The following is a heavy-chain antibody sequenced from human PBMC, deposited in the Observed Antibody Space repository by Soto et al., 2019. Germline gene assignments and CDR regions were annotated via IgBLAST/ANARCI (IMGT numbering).Heavy chain of an antibody. J-gene: IGHJ4*02. CDR1: GFTLSDYS. V-gene: IGHV3-48*02. CDR3: ARSNYAYDY. Sequence: PGESLKISCAASGFTLSDYSMNWVRQAPGKGLEWVSYISPKTGNTYYADSVKGRFTISRDTAKNSVYLQMDSLRHEDTAVYCCARSNYAYDYWGQGNLVTVSS. D-gene: IGHD1-7*01. CDR2: ISPKTGNT.